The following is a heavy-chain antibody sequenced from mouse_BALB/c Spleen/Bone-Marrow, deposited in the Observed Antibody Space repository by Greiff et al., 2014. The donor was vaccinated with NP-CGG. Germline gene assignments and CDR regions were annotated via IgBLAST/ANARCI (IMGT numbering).Heavy chain of an antibody. CDR3: AREANWNFDY. D-gene: IGHD4-1*01. Sequence: QVQLQQSGPELVKPGASVRISCKAAGYTFTSYYIHWVKQRPGQGLEWIGWIYPGNVNTKYNEKFKGKATLTADKSSSTAYIQLSSLTSEDSAVYFCAREANWNFDYWGQGTTFTVSS. CDR1: GYTFTSYY. J-gene: IGHJ2*01. V-gene: IGHV1S56*01. CDR2: IYPGNVNT.